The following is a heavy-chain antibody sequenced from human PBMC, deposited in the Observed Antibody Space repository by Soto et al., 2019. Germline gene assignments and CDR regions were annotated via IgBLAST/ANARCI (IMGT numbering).Heavy chain of an antibody. Sequence: ASVKVSCKASGYTFTSYYMHWVRQAPGQGLEWMGIINPSGGSTSYAQKFQGRVTMTRDTSTSTVYMELSSLRSEDTAVYYCAKRGYCSGGSCLPEGYYSGMDGWGQGSTVTVSS. V-gene: IGHV1-46*01. J-gene: IGHJ6*02. CDR3: AKRGYCSGGSCLPEGYYSGMDG. CDR2: INPSGGST. CDR1: GYTFTSYY. D-gene: IGHD2-15*01.